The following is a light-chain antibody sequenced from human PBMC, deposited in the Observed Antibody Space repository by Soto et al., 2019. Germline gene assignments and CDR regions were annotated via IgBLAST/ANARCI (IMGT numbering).Light chain of an antibody. Sequence: EIVLTQSPATLSLSPGERATLSWRASQSVSSSLAWYQQKPGQAPRLLIYDASNRATGIPARFSGSGSGTDFTLTISSLQPEDFADYYCQQRSTWPLTFGGGTKVEIE. V-gene: IGKV3-11*01. CDR1: QSVSSS. CDR3: QQRSTWPLT. CDR2: DAS. J-gene: IGKJ4*01.